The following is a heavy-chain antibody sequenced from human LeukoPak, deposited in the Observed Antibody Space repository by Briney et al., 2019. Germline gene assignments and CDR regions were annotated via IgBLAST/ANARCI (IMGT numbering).Heavy chain of an antibody. Sequence: SETLSLTCTVSGGSIGSYHWSWIRQPPGKGLEWIGYIYHSRFTNYNPSLTSRVTISMDTSKNQFSLKLASVTAADTAVYYCARILPVNWFDPWGQGTLVTVSS. CDR1: GGSIGSYH. V-gene: IGHV4-59*08. CDR2: IYHSRFT. CDR3: ARILPVNWFDP. D-gene: IGHD1-14*01. J-gene: IGHJ5*02.